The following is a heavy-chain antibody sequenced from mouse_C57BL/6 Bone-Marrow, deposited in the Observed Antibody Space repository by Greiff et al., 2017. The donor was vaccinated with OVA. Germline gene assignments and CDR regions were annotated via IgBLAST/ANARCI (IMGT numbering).Heavy chain of an antibody. CDR1: GYAFTNYL. V-gene: IGHV1-54*01. J-gene: IGHJ2*01. Sequence: LQESGAELVRPGTSVKVSCKASGYAFTNYLIEWVKQRPGQGLEWIGVINPGSGGTNYNEKFKGKATLTADKSSSTAYMQLSSLTSEDSAVYFCARSLYGNSFDYWGQGTTLTVSS. CDR3: ARSLYGNSFDY. D-gene: IGHD2-1*01. CDR2: INPGSGGT.